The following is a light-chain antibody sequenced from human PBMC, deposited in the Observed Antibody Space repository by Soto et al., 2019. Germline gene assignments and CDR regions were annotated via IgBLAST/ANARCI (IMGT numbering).Light chain of an antibody. V-gene: IGKV3-20*01. CDR3: QHYGAPPQT. Sequence: VLTQSPGTLSLSPGERATLSCRASQNVTSSNLAWYQQKPGQAPRLLIYGASSRATGIPDRFSGSGSGTDFTVTISRLEPEDFAVYYCQHYGAPPQTFGQGTKVEIK. CDR1: QNVTSSN. J-gene: IGKJ1*01. CDR2: GAS.